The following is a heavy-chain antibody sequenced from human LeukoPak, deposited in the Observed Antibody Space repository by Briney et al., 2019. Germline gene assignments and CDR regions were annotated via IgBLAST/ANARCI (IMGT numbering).Heavy chain of an antibody. J-gene: IGHJ3*02. D-gene: IGHD3-22*01. CDR3: ASTLDSYDSSGFDAFDI. CDR1: GGSISSYY. CDR2: IYYRGST. Sequence: SETLSLTCTVSGGSISSYYWSWIRQPPGKGLEWIGYIYYRGSTNYNPSLKSRVTISVDTSKNQFSLKLSSVTAADTAVYYCASTLDSYDSSGFDAFDIWGQGTMVTVSS. V-gene: IGHV4-59*01.